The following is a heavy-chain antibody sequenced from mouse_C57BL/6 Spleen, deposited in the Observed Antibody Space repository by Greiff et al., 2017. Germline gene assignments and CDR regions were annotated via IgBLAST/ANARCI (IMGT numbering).Heavy chain of an antibody. CDR3: ARWGIYYDYDADY. CDR2: IYPGDGDT. CDR1: GYAFSSYW. V-gene: IGHV1-80*01. J-gene: IGHJ2*01. D-gene: IGHD2-4*01. Sequence: QVQLQQSGAELVKPGASVKISCKASGYAFSSYWMHWVKQRPGKGLEWIGQIYPGDGDTNYNGKFKGKATLTADKSSSTAYMQLSSLTSEDSAVYFCARWGIYYDYDADYWGQGTTLTVSS.